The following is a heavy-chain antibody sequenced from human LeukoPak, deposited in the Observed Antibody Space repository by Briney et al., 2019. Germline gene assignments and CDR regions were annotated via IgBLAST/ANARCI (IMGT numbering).Heavy chain of an antibody. CDR3: ARVRCSSTSCYIFIY. D-gene: IGHD2-2*02. V-gene: IGHV1-2*02. CDR1: GYTFTGYY. J-gene: IGHJ4*02. CDR2: INPNSGGT. Sequence: ASVKVSCKASGYTFTGYYMQWVRQAPGQGLEWMGWINPNSGGTNYAQKFQGRVTMTRDTSISPAYMELSRLGSDDTAVYYCARVRCSSTSCYIFIYWGQGTLVTVSS.